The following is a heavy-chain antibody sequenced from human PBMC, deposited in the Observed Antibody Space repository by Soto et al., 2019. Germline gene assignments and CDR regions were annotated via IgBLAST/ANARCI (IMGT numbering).Heavy chain of an antibody. CDR3: AHFDYGDLRGPCFDY. CDR2: IYWDDDK. V-gene: IGHV2-5*02. Sequence: QITLKESGPTLVKPTQTLTLTCTFSGFSLSTSGVGVGWIRQPPGKALEWLALIYWDDDKRYSPSLKSRLTITKDTSKNQVVLTMTNMDPVDTATYYCAHFDYGDLRGPCFDYWGQGTLVTVSS. J-gene: IGHJ4*02. D-gene: IGHD4-17*01. CDR1: GFSLSTSGVG.